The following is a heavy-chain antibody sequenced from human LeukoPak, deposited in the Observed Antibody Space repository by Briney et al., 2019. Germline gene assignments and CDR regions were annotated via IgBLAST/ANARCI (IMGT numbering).Heavy chain of an antibody. V-gene: IGHV1-2*02. CDR1: GYTFTGYY. D-gene: IGHD3-22*01. CDR3: ARASYYYDSSGYSRPFDY. Sequence: ASVKVSCKASGYTFTGYYMHWVRQAPGQGLEWMGWINPNSGGTNYAQKFQGRVTMTTDTSTSTAYMELRSLRSDDTAVYYCARASYYYDSSGYSRPFDYWGQGTLVTVSS. CDR2: INPNSGGT. J-gene: IGHJ4*02.